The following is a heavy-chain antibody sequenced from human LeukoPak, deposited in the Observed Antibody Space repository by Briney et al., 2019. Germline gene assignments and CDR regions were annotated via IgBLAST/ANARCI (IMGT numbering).Heavy chain of an antibody. CDR2: ISAYNGNT. V-gene: IGHV1-18*04. D-gene: IGHD3-10*01. CDR3: ARDYGSGSYYLTFDY. Sequence: ASVKVSCKASGYTFTSYYMHWVRQPPGQGLEWMGIISAYNGNTNYAQKLKGRVTMTTDTSTSTAYMELRSLRSDDTAVYYCARDYGSGSYYLTFDYWGQGTLVTVSS. J-gene: IGHJ4*02. CDR1: GYTFTSYY.